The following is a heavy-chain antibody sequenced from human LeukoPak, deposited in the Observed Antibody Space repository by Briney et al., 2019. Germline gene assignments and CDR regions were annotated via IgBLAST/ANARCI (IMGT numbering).Heavy chain of an antibody. CDR2: IYTSGST. CDR3: ASDEITGGFGAFDI. CDR1: GGSISSGSYY. Sequence: SQTLSLTCTVSGGSISSGSYYWSWIRQPAGKGLEWIGRIYTSGSTNYNPSLKSRVTISVDTSKNQFSLNLTSMSAADTAMYYCASDEITGGFGAFDIWGQGTMVTVSS. J-gene: IGHJ3*02. V-gene: IGHV4-61*02. D-gene: IGHD7-27*01.